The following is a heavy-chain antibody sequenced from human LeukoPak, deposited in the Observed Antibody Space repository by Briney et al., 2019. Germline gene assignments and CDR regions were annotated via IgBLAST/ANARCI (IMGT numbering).Heavy chain of an antibody. Sequence: GGSLRLSCAASGFTFSSYEMNWVRQAPGKGLEWVSYISSSGSTIYYADSVKGRFTISRDNAKNSLYLQMNSLRAGDTAVYYCARDQFDSSGWFDYWGQGTLVTVSS. CDR3: ARDQFDSSGWFDY. CDR2: ISSSGSTI. V-gene: IGHV3-48*03. D-gene: IGHD6-19*01. CDR1: GFTFSSYE. J-gene: IGHJ4*02.